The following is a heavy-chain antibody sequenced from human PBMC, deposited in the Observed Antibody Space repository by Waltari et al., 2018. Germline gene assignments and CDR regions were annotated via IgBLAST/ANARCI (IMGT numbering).Heavy chain of an antibody. D-gene: IGHD3-9*01. Sequence: EVQLVESGGGLVQPGGSRSLSCAAAGFTFSNYWRHWVRQTPGKGLVWVSRIKTDGSTTAYADAVKGRFTVSRDNAKNTLYLQMHSLRADDTAVYFCARDLDWVLLDHWGQGSLVTVSS. V-gene: IGHV3-74*01. CDR3: ARDLDWVLLDH. CDR1: GFTFSNYW. J-gene: IGHJ4*02. CDR2: IKTDGSTT.